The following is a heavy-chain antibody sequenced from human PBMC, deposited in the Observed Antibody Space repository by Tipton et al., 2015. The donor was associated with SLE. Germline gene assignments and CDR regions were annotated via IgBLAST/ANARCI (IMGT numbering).Heavy chain of an antibody. J-gene: IGHJ3*02. CDR3: VRDGQQAAPYSFDI. V-gene: IGHV3-33*08. Sequence: SLRLSCAASGFTLRNHATHWVRQAPGKGLEWIVGIWFDGREKSYADPVKGRFTVSRDNPKNTVYLQMNSLRAEDTAVYYCVRDGQQAAPYSFDIWGQGTMVTVSS. D-gene: IGHD6-13*01. CDR1: GFTLRNHA. CDR2: IWFDGREK.